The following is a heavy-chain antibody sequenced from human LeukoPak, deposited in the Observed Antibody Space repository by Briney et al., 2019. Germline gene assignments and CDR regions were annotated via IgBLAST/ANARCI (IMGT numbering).Heavy chain of an antibody. CDR1: GFTFSTYG. CDR2: IWNDGSNK. CDR3: ARDDQLLDGLPDY. D-gene: IGHD2-2*01. V-gene: IGHV3-33*08. Sequence: PGGSLRLSCAGSGFTFSTYGMHWVRQAPGKGLGGGAVIWNDGSNKYYADSVKGRFTISRDNSKNTLYLQMNSLRAEDTAVYYCARDDQLLDGLPDYWGQGTLVTVSS. J-gene: IGHJ4*02.